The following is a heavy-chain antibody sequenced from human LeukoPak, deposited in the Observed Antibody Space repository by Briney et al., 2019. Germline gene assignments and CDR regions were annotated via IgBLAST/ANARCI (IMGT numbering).Heavy chain of an antibody. CDR2: IFYNGST. D-gene: IGHD1-26*01. CDR1: GGFISGYY. CDR3: ARNPPRYFN. J-gene: IGHJ4*02. V-gene: IGHV4-59*01. Sequence: SETLSPTCTVSGGFISGYYWTWIRQPPGKGLEWVGYIFYNGSTNYNPSLKSRVTISLDMSTKQFSLRLSSVTAADTAVYYCARNPPRYFNWGQGTLVTVSS.